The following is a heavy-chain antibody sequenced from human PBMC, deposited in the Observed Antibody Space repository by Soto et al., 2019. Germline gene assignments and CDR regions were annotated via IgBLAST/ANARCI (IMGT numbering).Heavy chain of an antibody. Sequence: GASVKVSCKASTYTFNNYDINWVRQVPGQGLEWMGWINGYNGNTNYAQKFQGRLTMTTDTPTSTAYMEIKSLRPDDTAVYDCARDFISGKYFGYWGQGTPVTVSS. V-gene: IGHV1-18*04. J-gene: IGHJ4*02. CDR1: TYTFNNYD. D-gene: IGHD1-26*01. CDR2: INGYNGNT. CDR3: ARDFISGKYFGY.